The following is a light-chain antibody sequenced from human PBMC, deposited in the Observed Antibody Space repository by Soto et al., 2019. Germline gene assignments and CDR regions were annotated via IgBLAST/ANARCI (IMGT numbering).Light chain of an antibody. Sequence: DIQMTQSPSTLSASVGDRDTITCRASQNINSWLAWYQQKPGKAPKLLIYKASNLESGVPSRFSGSGSGTDFTLTISSLQPDDFATYHCQQYESFFPLTFGGGTKVDIK. J-gene: IGKJ4*01. CDR2: KAS. CDR1: QNINSW. CDR3: QQYESFFPLT. V-gene: IGKV1-5*03.